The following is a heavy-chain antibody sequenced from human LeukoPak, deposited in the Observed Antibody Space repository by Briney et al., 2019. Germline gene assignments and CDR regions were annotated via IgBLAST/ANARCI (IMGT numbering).Heavy chain of an antibody. CDR3: ARVGRYYNNGFDY. J-gene: IGHJ4*02. Sequence: IPSETLSLTCTVSGGSISSSSYYWGWIRQPPGKGLEWIGSIYYSGSTYYIPSLKSRVTISVDTSKNQFSLKLSSVTAADTAVYYCARVGRYYNNGFDYWGQGTLVTVSS. CDR2: IYYSGST. D-gene: IGHD2/OR15-2a*01. CDR1: GGSISSSSYY. V-gene: IGHV4-39*07.